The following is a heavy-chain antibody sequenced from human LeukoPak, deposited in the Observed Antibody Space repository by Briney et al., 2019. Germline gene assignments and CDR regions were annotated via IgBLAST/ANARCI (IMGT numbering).Heavy chain of an antibody. Sequence: PGRSLRLSCAASGFTFSSYVMHWVRQAPGKGLEWVAIISYDGSNEYYADSVKGRFTISRDNAKNTLYLQMNSLRAEDTAVYYCAKARDYGSGSLYGYYFDYWGQGTLVTVSS. J-gene: IGHJ4*02. CDR2: ISYDGSNE. CDR1: GFTFSSYV. D-gene: IGHD3-10*01. CDR3: AKARDYGSGSLYGYYFDY. V-gene: IGHV3-30*04.